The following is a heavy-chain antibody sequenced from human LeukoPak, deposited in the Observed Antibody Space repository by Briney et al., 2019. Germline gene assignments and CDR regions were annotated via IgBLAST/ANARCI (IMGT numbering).Heavy chain of an antibody. Sequence: GESLKISCKGSGYSFTSYWIGWVRQMPGKGLEWMGIIYPGDSDTRYSPSFQGQVTISADKSISTAYLQWSSLKASDTAMYYCARGAIVVVPAAFGSAWFEPWGQGTLVTVSS. CDR1: GYSFTSYW. CDR2: IYPGDSDT. J-gene: IGHJ5*02. CDR3: ARGAIVVVPAAFGSAWFEP. V-gene: IGHV5-51*01. D-gene: IGHD2-2*01.